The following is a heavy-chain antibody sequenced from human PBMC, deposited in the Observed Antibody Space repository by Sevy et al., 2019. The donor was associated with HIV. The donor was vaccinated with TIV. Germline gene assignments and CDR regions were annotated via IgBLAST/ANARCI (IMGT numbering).Heavy chain of an antibody. Sequence: GGSLRLSCAASGFTFDDYAMHWVRQAPGKGLEWVSGISWNSGSIGYADSVKGRFTISRDNAKNSPYLQMNSLRAEDTALYYCAKDIRQQLVLDYWGQGTLVTVSS. CDR3: AKDIRQQLVLDY. CDR2: ISWNSGSI. J-gene: IGHJ4*02. D-gene: IGHD6-13*01. CDR1: GFTFDDYA. V-gene: IGHV3-9*01.